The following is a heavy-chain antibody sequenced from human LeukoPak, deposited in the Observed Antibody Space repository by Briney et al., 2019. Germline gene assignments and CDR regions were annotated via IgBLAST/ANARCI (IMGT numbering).Heavy chain of an antibody. CDR3: AREDTGVASDI. CDR2: ISGSGIK. CDR1: RFTFSSYE. V-gene: IGHV3-48*03. J-gene: IGHJ3*02. Sequence: GGSLRLSCAASRFTFSSYEMNWVRQAPGKGLEWVSYISGSGIKHYADSVKGQFTISRDNAKNSLYLQMNSLRVEDTAVYYCAREDTGVASDIWGQGTTVTV.